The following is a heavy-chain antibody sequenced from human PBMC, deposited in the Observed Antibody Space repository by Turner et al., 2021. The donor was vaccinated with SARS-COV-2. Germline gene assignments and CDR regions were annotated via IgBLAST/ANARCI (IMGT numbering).Heavy chain of an antibody. CDR2: IWYDGSNK. Sequence: QVQLVESGGGVVQPGRSLRLSCEASGFTFSRYGMHWVRQGPGKGVGWVAVIWYDGSNKYYADSVKGRFTISRDNSKNTLYLQMNSLRAEDTAVYYCARDPNAGYYYMDVWGKGTTVTVSS. J-gene: IGHJ6*03. CDR3: ARDPNAGYYYMDV. D-gene: IGHD2-8*01. CDR1: GFTFSRYG. V-gene: IGHV3-33*01.